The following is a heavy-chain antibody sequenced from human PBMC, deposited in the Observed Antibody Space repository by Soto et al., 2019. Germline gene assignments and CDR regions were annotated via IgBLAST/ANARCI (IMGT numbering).Heavy chain of an antibody. J-gene: IGHJ5*02. V-gene: IGHV3-23*01. CDR1: GFTFSNYA. CDR3: ARDAIGDATNWFDP. CDR2: ISGSGVGT. Sequence: EVQLLESGGGLVHPGGSLRLSCAASGFTFSNYAMSWVRQAPGKGLEWVSAISGSGVGTYYPDSVKGRFTISRDNSKNTLSLQMNSLRAEDTAVYYCARDAIGDATNWFDPWGQGTLVTVSS.